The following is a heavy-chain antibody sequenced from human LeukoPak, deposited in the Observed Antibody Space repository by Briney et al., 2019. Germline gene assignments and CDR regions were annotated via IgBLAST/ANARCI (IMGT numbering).Heavy chain of an antibody. CDR3: AELGITMIGGV. CDR1: GFTFSSYW. J-gene: IGHJ6*04. Sequence: GGSLRLSCAASGFTFSSYWMHWVRQAPGKGLVWVSRIKSDGSSTSYADSVKGRFTIPRDNAKNTLYLQMNSLRAEDTAVYYCAELGITMIGGVWGKGTTVTISS. V-gene: IGHV3-74*01. CDR2: IKSDGSST. D-gene: IGHD3-10*02.